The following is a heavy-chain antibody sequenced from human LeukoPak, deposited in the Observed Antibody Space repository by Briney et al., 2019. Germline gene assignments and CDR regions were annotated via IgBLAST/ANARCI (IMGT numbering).Heavy chain of an antibody. CDR1: GFSFSSYA. Sequence: GGSLRLSCAASGFSFSSYAMSWVRPAPRKGLEWVSAISGSGGSTYYADSVKGRFTISRDNSKNTLYLQMNSLRAEDTAVYYCAKAGYGSGSYYTLSHFDYWGQGTLVTVSS. J-gene: IGHJ4*02. CDR2: ISGSGGST. V-gene: IGHV3-23*01. CDR3: AKAGYGSGSYYTLSHFDY. D-gene: IGHD3-10*01.